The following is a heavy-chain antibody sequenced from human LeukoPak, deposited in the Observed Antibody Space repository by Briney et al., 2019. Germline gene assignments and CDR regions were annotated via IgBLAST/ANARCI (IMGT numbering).Heavy chain of an antibody. CDR2: ITYDGNNK. D-gene: IGHD2-15*01. CDR3: AKSESGYCDY. J-gene: IGHJ4*02. Sequence: GGSLRLSCAASGFTFSSYGMHWVRQAPGKGLEWVAIITYDGNNKYYADSVKGRFTISRDNSKNTLYLQMNSLRAEDTAVYYCAKSESGYCDYWGQGTLVTVSS. V-gene: IGHV3-30*18. CDR1: GFTFSSYG.